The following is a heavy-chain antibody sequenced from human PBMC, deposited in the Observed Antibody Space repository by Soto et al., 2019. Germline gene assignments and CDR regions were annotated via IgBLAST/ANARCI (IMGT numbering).Heavy chain of an antibody. CDR1: GYTFTSYD. J-gene: IGHJ6*02. V-gene: IGHV1-8*01. D-gene: IGHD3-3*01. CDR2: MNPNSGNT. CDR3: ARVKVESHTIFGVVTNRRRHYGMDI. Sequence: GASVKVSCKASGYTFTSYDINWVRQATGQGLEWMGWMNPNSGNTGYAQKFQGRVTMTRNTSISTAYMELSSLRSEDTAVYYCARVKVESHTIFGVVTNRRRHYGMDIWGQGTTVTVSS.